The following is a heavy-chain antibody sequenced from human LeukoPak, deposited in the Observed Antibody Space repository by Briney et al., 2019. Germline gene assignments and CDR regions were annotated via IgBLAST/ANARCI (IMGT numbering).Heavy chain of an antibody. CDR2: ISDNGGRT. CDR1: GFTLSGYA. CDR3: ATDREGDPSAYYLV. Sequence: GGSLRLSCAASGFTLSGYAMSWVRQAPGKGLEWVSTISDNGGRTYYADSVKGRFTISRDNSKNTLFLQMNSLRAEDSAVYYCATDREGDPSAYYLVGGQGTLITVSS. V-gene: IGHV3-23*01. J-gene: IGHJ4*02. D-gene: IGHD3-22*01.